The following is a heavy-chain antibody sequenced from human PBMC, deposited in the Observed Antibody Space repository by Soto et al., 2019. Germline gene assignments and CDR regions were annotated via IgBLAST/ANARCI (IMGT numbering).Heavy chain of an antibody. CDR1: GGSFSGYY. V-gene: IGHV4-34*01. D-gene: IGHD3-16*02. CDR2: INHSGST. Sequence: SETLSLTCAVYGGSFSGYYWSWIRQPPGKGLEWIGEINHSGSTNYNPSLKSRVTISVDTSKNQFSLKLSSVTAADTAVYYCARAVMITFGGVIVPYFDYWGQGTLVTVSS. J-gene: IGHJ4*02. CDR3: ARAVMITFGGVIVPYFDY.